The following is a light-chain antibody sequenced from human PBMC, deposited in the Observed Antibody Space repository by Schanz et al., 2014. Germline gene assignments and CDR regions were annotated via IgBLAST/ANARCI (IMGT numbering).Light chain of an antibody. CDR1: QSVHINY. CDR3: QQRSDWPPIFT. V-gene: IGKV3D-20*02. CDR2: GTS. J-gene: IGKJ3*01. Sequence: EIVLTQSPGTLSLSPGERATLSCRASQSVHINYLAWHQQKPGQAPRLLIYGTSIRATGIPDRFSGSGSGTDFTLTISRLEPEDFAVYYCQQRSDWPPIFTFGPGTTVHLK.